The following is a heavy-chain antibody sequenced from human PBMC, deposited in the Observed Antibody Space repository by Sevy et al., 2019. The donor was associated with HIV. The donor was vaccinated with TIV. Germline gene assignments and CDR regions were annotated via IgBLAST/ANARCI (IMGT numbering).Heavy chain of an antibody. CDR1: GFTLSSYT. V-gene: IGHV3-48*02. Sequence: GGSLRLSCEASGFTLSSYTMNWVRRSPEKGLEWVATFDRTDITHYADSVRGRFIISRDTAKNSLFLQMNSLRDDDTAMYFYVRDERAIASHFDYWGRGTLVTVSS. CDR2: FDRTDIT. J-gene: IGHJ4*02. D-gene: IGHD2-21*01. CDR3: VRDERAIASHFDY.